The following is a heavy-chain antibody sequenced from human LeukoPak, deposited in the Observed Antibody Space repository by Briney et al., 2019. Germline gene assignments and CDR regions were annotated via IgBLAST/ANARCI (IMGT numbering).Heavy chain of an antibody. J-gene: IGHJ6*02. D-gene: IGHD3-3*01. Sequence: GGSLRLSCAASGFTFSSYSMNWVRQAPGKGLEWVSYIRSSSSDIYYVDSVKGRFTISRDNAKNSLYLQMNSLRAEDTAVYYCARDTEYYDFWSGYSAALDYYYGMDVWGQGTTVTVSS. V-gene: IGHV3-21*01. CDR3: ARDTEYYDFWSGYSAALDYYYGMDV. CDR2: IRSSSSDI. CDR1: GFTFSSYS.